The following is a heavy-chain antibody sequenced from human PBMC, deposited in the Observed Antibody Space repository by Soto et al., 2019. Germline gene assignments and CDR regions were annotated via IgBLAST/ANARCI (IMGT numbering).Heavy chain of an antibody. CDR3: ARAVYDGSGSLYFDY. V-gene: IGHV4-31*03. J-gene: IGHJ4*02. Sequence: SETLSLTCTVSGGSISSGGYYWSWIRQHPGKGLEWIGYIYYSGSTYYNPSLKSRVTISVDTSKNQFSLKLSSVTAADTAVYYCARAVYDGSGSLYFDYWGQGTLVTFSS. D-gene: IGHD3-10*01. CDR2: IYYSGST. CDR1: GGSISSGGYY.